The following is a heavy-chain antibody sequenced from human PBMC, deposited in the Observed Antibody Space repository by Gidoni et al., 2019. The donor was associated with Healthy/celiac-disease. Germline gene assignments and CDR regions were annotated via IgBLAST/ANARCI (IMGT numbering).Heavy chain of an antibody. CDR3: ARVVISRSMDV. CDR1: GFTFSSYS. CDR2: IRSSSSTI. J-gene: IGHJ6*02. V-gene: IGHV3-48*01. Sequence: EVRLLESVGGLLHPGGSLSPPFEALGFTFSSYSMNWVRQAPGKGLEWVSDIRSSSSTIYYADYGKGRFTISRDNAKSSLYLQMNSLRAEDTAVYYCARVVISRSMDVWGQGTTVTVSS.